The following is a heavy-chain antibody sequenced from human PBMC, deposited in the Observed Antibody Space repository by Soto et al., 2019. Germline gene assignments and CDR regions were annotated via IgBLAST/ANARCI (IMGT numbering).Heavy chain of an antibody. Sequence: PSETLSLTCNVSGDSISSKTFFWDWIRQPPGKGLEWIGSIFYSGSSFYNPSLKSRVTLSVDTSKNQFSLKLSSVTAADTAVYYCARHPRVTGRGVGFDPWGQGTLVTVS. CDR3: ARHPRVTGRGVGFDP. D-gene: IGHD1-26*01. J-gene: IGHJ5*02. V-gene: IGHV4-39*01. CDR1: GDSISSKTFF. CDR2: IFYSGSS.